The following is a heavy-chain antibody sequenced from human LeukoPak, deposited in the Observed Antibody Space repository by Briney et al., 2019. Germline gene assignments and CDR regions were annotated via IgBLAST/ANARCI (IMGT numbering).Heavy chain of an antibody. J-gene: IGHJ4*02. V-gene: IGHV3-48*03. Sequence: GGSLRLSCAASGFTFRTYAMNWGRQAPGEGLEWGSYISSSGSPIYSTDSVKGRFTISSDTAKNSLYLQMNSLRAEDTAVYYCARDDSGAGGTPVLAYWGQGTLVTVSS. CDR2: ISSSGSPI. D-gene: IGHD6-13*01. CDR1: GFTFRTYA. CDR3: ARDDSGAGGTPVLAY.